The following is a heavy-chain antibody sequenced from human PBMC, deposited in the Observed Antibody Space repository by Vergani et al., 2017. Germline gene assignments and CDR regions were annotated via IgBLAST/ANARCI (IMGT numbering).Heavy chain of an antibody. CDR3: ASPGPAPYNWNGYYYYYMDV. Sequence: EVQLVESGGGLVQPGGSLRLSCAASGFTFSSYILNWVRPAPGKGLEWVSYISSSSSTIYYADSVKGRFTISRDNAKNSLYLQMNSLRAEDTAVYYCASPGPAPYNWNGYYYYYMDVWGKGTTVTVSS. CDR2: ISSSSSTI. V-gene: IGHV3-48*01. CDR1: GFTFSSYI. D-gene: IGHD1-20*01. J-gene: IGHJ6*03.